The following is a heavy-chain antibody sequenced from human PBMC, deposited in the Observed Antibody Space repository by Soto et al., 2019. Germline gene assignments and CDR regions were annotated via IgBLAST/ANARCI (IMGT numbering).Heavy chain of an antibody. CDR2: INPNSGGT. D-gene: IGHD3-16*02. J-gene: IGHJ4*02. V-gene: IGHV1-2*02. CDR1: GYTFTGYY. Sequence: ASVKVSCKASGYTFTGYYMHWVRQAPGQGLEWMGWINPNSGGTNYAQKFQGRVTMTRDTSISTAYMELSRLRSDDTAVYYCAREGKIRLGELSFDYWGQGTLVTVSS. CDR3: AREGKIRLGELSFDY.